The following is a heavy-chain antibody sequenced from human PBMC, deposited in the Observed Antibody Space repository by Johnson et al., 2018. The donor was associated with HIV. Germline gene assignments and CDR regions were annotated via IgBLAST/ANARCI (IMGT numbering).Heavy chain of an antibody. V-gene: IGHV3-23*04. D-gene: IGHD1-26*01. CDR2: ISGSGTST. CDR3: AKDFWPVGARGAFDI. J-gene: IGHJ3*02. CDR1: GSTFNNFA. Sequence: VQLVESGGGLVQPGGSLRLSCAASGSTFNNFAMSWVRQAPGKGLEWASGISGSGTSTYYADSVKGRLTISRDNSKNTHYLQMNSLRAEDTAVYYCAKDFWPVGARGAFDIWGQGTMVTVSS.